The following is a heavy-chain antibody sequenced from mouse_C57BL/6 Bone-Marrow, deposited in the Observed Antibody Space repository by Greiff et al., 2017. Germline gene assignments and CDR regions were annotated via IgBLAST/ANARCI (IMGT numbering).Heavy chain of an antibody. J-gene: IGHJ3*01. V-gene: IGHV14-4*01. D-gene: IGHD2-4*01. CDR3: TAEIYYDYDGGAWFAY. CDR1: GFNITDDY. CDR2: IDPENGDT. Sequence: VQLQQPGAELVRPGASVKLSCTASGFNITDDYMHWVKQRPDQGLEWIGWIDPENGDTEYASKFQGKAPITAATTSNASYLQLSSLTSEDTAVYYCTAEIYYDYDGGAWFAYWGQGTLVTVSA.